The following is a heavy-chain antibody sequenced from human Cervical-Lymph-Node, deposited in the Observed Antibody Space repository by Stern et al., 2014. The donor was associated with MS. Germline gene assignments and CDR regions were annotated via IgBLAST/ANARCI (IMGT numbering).Heavy chain of an antibody. Sequence: VQLVESGSELKKPGASVKVSCKASGYTFNNYAMNWVRQAPGQGLEWMGWISTNTGDPDYAQGFTGRFVFSMDTSVSTAYLQITSLKAEDTAVYYCARPNDSSGLFDQWGQGTLVTVSS. V-gene: IGHV7-4-1*02. D-gene: IGHD6-19*01. CDR3: ARPNDSSGLFDQ. CDR2: ISTNTGDP. CDR1: GYTFNNYA. J-gene: IGHJ5*02.